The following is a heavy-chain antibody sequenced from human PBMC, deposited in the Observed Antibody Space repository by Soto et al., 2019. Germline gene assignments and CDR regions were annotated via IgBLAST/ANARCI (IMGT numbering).Heavy chain of an antibody. D-gene: IGHD2-15*01. CDR2: ISAYNGNT. V-gene: IGHV1-18*01. J-gene: IGHJ4*02. CDR3: ARMGYCSGGSCYPTVLGSY. CDR1: GYTFTSYG. Sequence: QVQLVQSGAEVKKPGASVKVSCKASGYTFTSYGISWVRQAPGQGLEWMGWISAYNGNTNYVQKLQGRVTMTTDTSTSTAYMELRSLRSDDTAVYYCARMGYCSGGSCYPTVLGSYWGQGTLVTVSS.